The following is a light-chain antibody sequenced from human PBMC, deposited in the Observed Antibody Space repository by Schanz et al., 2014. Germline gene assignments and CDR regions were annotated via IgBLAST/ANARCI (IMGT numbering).Light chain of an antibody. CDR3: SSYTSSDNLV. CDR2: DVS. CDR1: SSDVGGYNY. V-gene: IGLV2-14*01. J-gene: IGLJ3*02. Sequence: QSALTQPASVSGSPGQWITISCTGTSSDVGGYNYVSWFQQHAGKAPKVMIYDVSNRPSGVSHRFSGSKSGNTASLTISGLQPEDEADYYCSSYTSSDNLVFGGGTKLTVL.